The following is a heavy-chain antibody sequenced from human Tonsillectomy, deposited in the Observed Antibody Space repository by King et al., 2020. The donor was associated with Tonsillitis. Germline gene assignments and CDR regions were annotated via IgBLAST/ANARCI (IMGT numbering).Heavy chain of an antibody. J-gene: IGHJ4*02. CDR3: AHTVLFRGCCGGDRCQNFDY. CDR2: IYCNDDK. Sequence: TLKESGPSLVKPTQTLTLTCTFSGFSLSTSGVGVGWIRQPPGKALEWLALIYCNDDKRYSPSLKSRLTLTKVTSKNQVVLTMTNMDPVDTAKYYCAHTVLFRGCCGGDRCQNFDYWGQGALVTVSS. D-gene: IGHD2-15*01. V-gene: IGHV2-5*01. CDR1: GFSLSTSGVG.